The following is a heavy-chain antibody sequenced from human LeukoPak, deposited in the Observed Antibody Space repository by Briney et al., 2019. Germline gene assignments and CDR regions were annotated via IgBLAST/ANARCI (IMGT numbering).Heavy chain of an antibody. V-gene: IGHV1-2*04. D-gene: IGHD3-16*01. Sequence: ASVKVSCKASGYTFTSYGISWVRQAPGQGLEWMGWINPNSGGTNYAQKFQGWVTMTRDTSISTAYMELSRLRSDDTAVYYCARDLGGNALDIWGQGTLVTVSS. CDR3: ARDLGGNALDI. CDR1: GYTFTSYG. J-gene: IGHJ3*02. CDR2: INPNSGGT.